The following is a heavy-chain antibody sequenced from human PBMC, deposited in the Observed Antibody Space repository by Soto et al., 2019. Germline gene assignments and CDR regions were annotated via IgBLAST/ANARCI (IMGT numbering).Heavy chain of an antibody. D-gene: IGHD3-16*02. V-gene: IGHV3-7*01. CDR3: ARKGPTSYDYIWGSYRPFDY. Sequence: GGSLRLSCAASGFTFSSYAMSWVRQAPGKGLEWVANIKQDGSEKYYVDFVKGRFTISRDNAKNSLFLQMNSLRAEDTAVYYCARKGPTSYDYIWGSYRPFDYWGQGTLVTVSS. CDR2: IKQDGSEK. J-gene: IGHJ4*02. CDR1: GFTFSSYA.